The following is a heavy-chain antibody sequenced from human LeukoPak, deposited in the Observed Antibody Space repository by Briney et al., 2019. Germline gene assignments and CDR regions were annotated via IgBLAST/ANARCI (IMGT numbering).Heavy chain of an antibody. V-gene: IGHV3-9*01. D-gene: IGHD2-8*01. CDR2: ISWNSGSI. CDR3: TSLGYCTNGVCYSGIT. CDR1: GFTFDDYA. Sequence: PGGSLRLSCAASGFTFDDYAMHWVRQAPGKGLGWVSGISWNSGSIGYADSVKGRFTISRDNAKNSLYLQMNSLRAEDTALYYCTSLGYCTNGVCYSGITWGQGTLVTVSS. J-gene: IGHJ4*02.